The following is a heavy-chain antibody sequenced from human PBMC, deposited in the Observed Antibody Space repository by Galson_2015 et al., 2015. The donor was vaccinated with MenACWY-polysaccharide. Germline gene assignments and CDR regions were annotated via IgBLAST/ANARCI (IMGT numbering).Heavy chain of an antibody. D-gene: IGHD2-15*01. CDR3: AREGSRIVFHAFDT. J-gene: IGHJ3*02. CDR2: IQYDGSNK. V-gene: IGHV3-33*01. Sequence: SLRLSCAASGLRFSGSGMHWDRQAPGKGLEWVAVIQYDGSNKVYADSVKGRFTISRDNSKNTLYLEMNSLRAEDTAVYYCAREGSRIVFHAFDTWGQGTMVTVSS. CDR1: GLRFSGSG.